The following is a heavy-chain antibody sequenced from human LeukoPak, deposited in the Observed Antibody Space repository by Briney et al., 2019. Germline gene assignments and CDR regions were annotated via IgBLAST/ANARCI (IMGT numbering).Heavy chain of an antibody. J-gene: IGHJ4*02. CDR2: IDSDGSST. D-gene: IGHD1-14*01. V-gene: IGHV3-74*01. CDR1: GFTFSSYW. Sequence: PGGSLRLSCAASGFTFSSYWMYWVRQAPGKGLVWVSRIDSDGSSTIYADSVKGRFTISRDNAKNSLYLQMNSLRGEDTAVYYCAAKEGTRSDFDYWGQGTLVTVAA. CDR3: AAKEGTRSDFDY.